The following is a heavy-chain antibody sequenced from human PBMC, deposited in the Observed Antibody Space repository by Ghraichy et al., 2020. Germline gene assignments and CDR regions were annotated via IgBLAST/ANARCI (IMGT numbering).Heavy chain of an antibody. Sequence: SETLSLTCAVYGVSFTDHYWTWIRQSPGKGLEWIGEYNHVGGIKYNPSLSGRVTISIDTSKREVSLRVSPVSAADTAVYYCVTSRWFGIYPDFWGQGTLVTVSS. J-gene: IGHJ4*02. CDR3: VTSRWFGIYPDF. CDR2: YNHVGGI. D-gene: IGHD3-10*01. V-gene: IGHV4-34*01. CDR1: GVSFTDHY.